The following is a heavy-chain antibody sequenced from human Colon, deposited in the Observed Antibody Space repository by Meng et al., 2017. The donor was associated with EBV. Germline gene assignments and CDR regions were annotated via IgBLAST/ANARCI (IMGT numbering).Heavy chain of an antibody. CDR1: GGSISTSDW. Sequence: VQLQESGPGLVVPSGTLSLTGAVSGGSISTSDWWSWVRQPPGKGLEWIGEIYRGGGTNYNPSFKSRVTISVDTSNNHFSLKLSYVTAADTAVYYCARVRVIPAAVGFDYWGQGTLVTVSS. V-gene: IGHV4-4*02. D-gene: IGHD2-2*01. CDR2: IYRGGGT. CDR3: ARVRVIPAAVGFDY. J-gene: IGHJ4*02.